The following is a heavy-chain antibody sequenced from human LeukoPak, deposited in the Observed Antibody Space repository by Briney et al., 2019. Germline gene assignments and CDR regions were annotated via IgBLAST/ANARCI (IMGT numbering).Heavy chain of an antibody. CDR3: ARDVIVGATERDY. J-gene: IGHJ4*02. CDR2: IYYSGST. V-gene: IGHV4-59*01. D-gene: IGHD1-26*01. Sequence: PSDTLSLTCTLSGGSMSRYYWSWTRQPPGKALVWIGYIYYSGSTNYNPSLKSRVTISVDTSKNQFSLKLNSVTAADTAVYFCARDVIVGATERDYWGQGTLVTVSS. CDR1: GGSMSRYY.